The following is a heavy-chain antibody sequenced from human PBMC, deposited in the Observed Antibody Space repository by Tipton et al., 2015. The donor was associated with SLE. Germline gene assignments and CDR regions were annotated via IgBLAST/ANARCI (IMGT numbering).Heavy chain of an antibody. CDR3: ARQEVGAAAFDD. Sequence: QSGAEVKKPGSSVKVSCKASGGTFSNYAISWVRQAPGQGLEWMGGIIPIFGRTNYAQRFQGRVTITTDESTNTAYMELSSLRSEDTAVGYCARQEVGAAAFDDWGQGTLVAVTP. CDR2: IIPIFGRT. CDR1: GGTFSNYA. D-gene: IGHD1-26*01. V-gene: IGHV1-69*05. J-gene: IGHJ4*02.